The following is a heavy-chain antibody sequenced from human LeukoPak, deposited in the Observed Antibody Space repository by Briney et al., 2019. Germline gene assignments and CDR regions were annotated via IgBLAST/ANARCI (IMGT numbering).Heavy chain of an antibody. V-gene: IGHV1-69*13. Sequence: SVKVSCKASEGTFSSYAISWVRQAPGQGLEWMGGIIPIFGTANYAQKFQGRVTITADESTSTAYMELSSLRSEDTAVYYCASEGPLPAANDYWGQGTLVTVSS. CDR3: ASEGPLPAANDY. D-gene: IGHD2-2*01. J-gene: IGHJ4*02. CDR1: EGTFSSYA. CDR2: IIPIFGTA.